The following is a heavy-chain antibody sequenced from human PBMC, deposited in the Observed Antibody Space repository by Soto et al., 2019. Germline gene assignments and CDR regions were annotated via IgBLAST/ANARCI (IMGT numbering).Heavy chain of an antibody. CDR3: AREGAASYSYYYGTDV. D-gene: IGHD3-16*01. CDR1: VGPISSGDSY. V-gene: IGHV4-30-4*01. CDR2: IDYSGST. Sequence: PSETLSLACTVSVGPISSGDSYWSWIRQSPGKGLEWIGYIDYSGSTYYNPSLKSRVTISVDTSKNQFSLKLNSVTAADTAVYYCAREGAASYSYYYGTDVWGQGTTVTVSS. J-gene: IGHJ6*02.